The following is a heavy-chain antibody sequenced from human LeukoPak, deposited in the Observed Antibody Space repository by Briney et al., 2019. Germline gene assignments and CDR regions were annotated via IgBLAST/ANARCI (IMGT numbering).Heavy chain of an antibody. Sequence: GGSLRLSCAASGFAFSNAWMSWVRQAPGKGLEWVSYISSSSSTIFYADSVKGRFTISRDNAKNSLYLQMNSLRDEDTAMYYCARGRSAAGPLHYCDYWGQGALVTVSS. CDR3: ARGRSAAGPLHYCDY. V-gene: IGHV3-48*02. D-gene: IGHD6-13*01. CDR1: GFAFSNAW. CDR2: ISSSSSTI. J-gene: IGHJ4*02.